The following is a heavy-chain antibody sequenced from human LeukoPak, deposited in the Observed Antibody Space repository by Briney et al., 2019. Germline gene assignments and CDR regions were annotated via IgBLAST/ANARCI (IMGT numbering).Heavy chain of an antibody. CDR1: GFTFSTSA. J-gene: IGHJ4*02. Sequence: PGGSLRLSCSASGFTFSTSAMHWVRQAPGKGLEYVSTISSNGGSTFYADSVKGRFTISRDNSKHTLFLQMSSLSTEDTAVYYCARNWLCDYWGQGTLVTVSS. CDR2: ISSNGGST. CDR3: ARNWLCDY. V-gene: IGHV3-64D*06. D-gene: IGHD2-2*01.